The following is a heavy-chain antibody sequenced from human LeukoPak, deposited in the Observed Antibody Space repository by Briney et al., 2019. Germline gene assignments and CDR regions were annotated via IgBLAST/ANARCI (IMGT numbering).Heavy chain of an antibody. J-gene: IGHJ4*02. CDR1: GDTFTGYY. V-gene: IGHV1-2*02. D-gene: IGHD3-22*01. CDR2: INPNSGGT. Sequence: PSVKFSCKASGDTFTGYYMHWVRHAPGQGLEWMGWINPNSGGTNYAQKFQGRVTMTRDTSISTAYMELSRVRSDDTAVYYCARPDSSGLDYWGQGTLVTVSS. CDR3: ARPDSSGLDY.